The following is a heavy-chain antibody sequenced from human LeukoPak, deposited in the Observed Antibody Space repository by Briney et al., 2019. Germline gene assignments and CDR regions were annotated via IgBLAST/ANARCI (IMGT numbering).Heavy chain of an antibody. CDR2: INRDGSEI. V-gene: IGHV3-7*01. CDR1: GFTFSNHW. D-gene: IGHD2-8*01. CDR3: ARGTKTDRGLFDY. J-gene: IGHJ4*02. Sequence: GGSLRLSCVASGFTFSNHWMSWVRQAPGKGLEWVANINRDGSEIYYLDSVKDRFTFSRDNAKNSLFLQMNILRAEDTAVYYCARGTKTDRGLFDYWGQGTLATVSS.